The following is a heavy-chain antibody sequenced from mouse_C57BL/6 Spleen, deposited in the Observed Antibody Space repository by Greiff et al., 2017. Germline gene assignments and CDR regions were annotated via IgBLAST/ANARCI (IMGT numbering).Heavy chain of an antibody. Sequence: VQLQQPGAELVRPGSSVKLSCKASGYTFTSYWLAWVKQRPGQGLEWIGNIYPSDSETHYNQQFKDKATLTVDKSSSTAYMQLSSLTSEDSAGYYGAATGYFDYWGQGTTLTVSS. J-gene: IGHJ2*01. CDR1: GYTFTSYW. CDR2: IYPSDSET. D-gene: IGHD4-1*02. CDR3: AATGYFDY. V-gene: IGHV1-61*01.